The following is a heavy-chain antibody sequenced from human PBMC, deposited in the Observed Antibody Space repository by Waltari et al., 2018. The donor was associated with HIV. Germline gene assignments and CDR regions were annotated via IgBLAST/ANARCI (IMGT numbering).Heavy chain of an antibody. V-gene: IGHV3-21*01. Sequence: EVQLVESGGGLVKPGGSLRLSWAASGFPFSSYSMNWVRQAPGKGLEWVSSISSSSSYIYYADSVKGRFTISRDNAKNSLYLQMNSLRAEDTAVYYCARGDYRVVYFDYWGQGTLVTVSS. CDR3: ARGDYRVVYFDY. CDR2: ISSSSSYI. D-gene: IGHD4-17*01. J-gene: IGHJ4*02. CDR1: GFPFSSYS.